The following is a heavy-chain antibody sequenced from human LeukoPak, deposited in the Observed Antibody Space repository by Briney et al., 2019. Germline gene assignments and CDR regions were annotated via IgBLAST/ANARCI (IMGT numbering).Heavy chain of an antibody. CDR1: GDAMSDDF. CDR3: ANYGVVLATYGSPSPFVH. V-gene: IGHV4-4*07. CDR2: ISTRGST. Sequence: SETLSLTCSVSGDAMSDDFWSWIRLPAGKGLEWIGRISTRGSTNYNPSLKSRVTISVDTSKNQFSLKLTSVTAADTAVYYCANYGVVLATYGSPSPFVHWGQGTLVTVSS. D-gene: IGHD3-16*01. J-gene: IGHJ4*02.